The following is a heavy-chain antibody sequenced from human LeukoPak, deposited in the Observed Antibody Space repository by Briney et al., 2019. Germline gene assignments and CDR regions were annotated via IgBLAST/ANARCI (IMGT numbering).Heavy chain of an antibody. CDR2: INTDGSST. J-gene: IGHJ3*02. CDR3: ARGGGYYDSAVEFDI. D-gene: IGHD3-22*01. V-gene: IGHV3-74*01. Sequence: TGGSLRLSHGESGFTSRSYSMHWGRQAPEKGRVWVSRINTDGSSTSYADSVKGRFTISRDNAKNTLYLQMNSLRGEDRAVYYWARGGGYYDSAVEFDIWGQGTMVTVSS. CDR1: GFTSRSYS.